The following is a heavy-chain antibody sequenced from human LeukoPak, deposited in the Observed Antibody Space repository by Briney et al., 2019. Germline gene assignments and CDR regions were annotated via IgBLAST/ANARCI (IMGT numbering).Heavy chain of an antibody. CDR3: VRDPVDY. Sequence: GASLRLSCAASGFTFTNYWMSWVRQAPGKGLEWVASIKQDASDKYYVDSVKGRFTISRDNAKNSLFLQMISLRAEDTALYYCVRDPVDYWGQGILVTVSS. CDR1: GFTFTNYW. J-gene: IGHJ4*02. CDR2: IKQDASDK. V-gene: IGHV3-7*01.